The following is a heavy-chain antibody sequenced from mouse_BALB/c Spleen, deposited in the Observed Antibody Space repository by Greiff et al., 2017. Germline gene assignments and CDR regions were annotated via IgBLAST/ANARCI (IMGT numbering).Heavy chain of an antibody. CDR3: ATDYDYDYAMDY. V-gene: IGHV1S137*01. D-gene: IGHD2-4*01. CDR1: GYTFTDYA. J-gene: IGHJ4*01. Sequence: VQLQQSGAELVRPGVSVKISCKGSGYTFTDYAMHWVKQSHAKSLEWIGVISTYYGDASYNQKFKGKATMTVDKSSSTAYMELARLTSEDSAIYYCATDYDYDYAMDYWGQGTSVTVSS. CDR2: ISTYYGDA.